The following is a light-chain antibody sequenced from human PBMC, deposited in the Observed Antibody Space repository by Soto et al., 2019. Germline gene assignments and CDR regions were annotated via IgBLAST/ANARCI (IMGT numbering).Light chain of an antibody. V-gene: IGLV2-14*01. CDR1: SSDVGGYNY. Sequence: QSVLTQPASVSGSPGQSITISCTGTSSDVGGYNYVSWYQQHPGKAPKLMIYEVSNQPSGVSNRFSGSKSGNTASLTISGLQAEDEADYYCSSYTSSSTPAYVFGTGTKVTVL. CDR2: EVS. J-gene: IGLJ1*01. CDR3: SSYTSSSTPAYV.